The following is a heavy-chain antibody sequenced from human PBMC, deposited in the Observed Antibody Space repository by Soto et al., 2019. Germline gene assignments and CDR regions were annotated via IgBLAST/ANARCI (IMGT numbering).Heavy chain of an antibody. D-gene: IGHD3-16*01. CDR2: IYYDGST. CDR3: ARLFGNAFDI. Sequence: PSETLSLTCSVSGGSISSSSFNWDWIRQPPGKGLEWIGTIYYDGSTDYNPSLKSRAIISVDTPKNEFSLKLTSVTAADTAVYYCARLFGNAFDIWGHGTVVTVSS. CDR1: GGSISSSSFN. V-gene: IGHV4-39*01. J-gene: IGHJ3*02.